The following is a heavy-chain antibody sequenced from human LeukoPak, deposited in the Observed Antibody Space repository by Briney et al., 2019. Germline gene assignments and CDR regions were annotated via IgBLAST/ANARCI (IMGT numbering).Heavy chain of an antibody. CDR3: AKHQYYYYDSSGFHNDAFDI. CDR2: ISGSGGST. D-gene: IGHD3-22*01. CDR1: GFTFSSYG. J-gene: IGHJ3*02. V-gene: IGHV3-23*01. Sequence: PGGSLRLSCAASGFTFSSYGMSWVRQAPGKGLEWVSAISGSGGSTYYADSVKGRFTISRDNSKNTLYLQMNSLRAEDTAVYYCAKHQYYYYDSSGFHNDAFDIWGQGTMVTVSS.